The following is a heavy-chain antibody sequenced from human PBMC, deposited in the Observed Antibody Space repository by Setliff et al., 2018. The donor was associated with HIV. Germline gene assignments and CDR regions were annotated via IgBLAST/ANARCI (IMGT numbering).Heavy chain of an antibody. J-gene: IGHJ5*02. CDR3: ARLSRDGYNGGGWFDP. V-gene: IGHV1-18*01. CDR2: ISAYNGNT. Sequence: ASVKVSCKASGYTFTSYGISWVRQAPGQGLEWMGWISAYNGNTNYAQKLQGRVTMTTDTSTSTAYMVLRSLRYDDTAVYYCARLSRDGYNGGGWFDPWGQGTLGTVS. D-gene: IGHD5-12*01. CDR1: GYTFTSYG.